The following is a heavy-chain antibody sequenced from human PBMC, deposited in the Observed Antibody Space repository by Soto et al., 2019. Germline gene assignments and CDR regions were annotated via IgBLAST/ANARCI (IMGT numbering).Heavy chain of an antibody. CDR1: GFTFSSYG. J-gene: IGHJ6*02. CDR2: IWYDGSNK. V-gene: IGHV3-33*01. D-gene: IGHD2-2*02. Sequence: QVQLVESGGGVVQPGRSLRLSCAASGFTFSSYGMHWVRQAPGKGLEWVAVIWYDGSNKYYADSVKGRFTISRDNSKNTLYLQMNSLRAEDTAVYYCARWDCSSTSCYILPYYYGMDVWGQGTTVTVSS. CDR3: ARWDCSSTSCYILPYYYGMDV.